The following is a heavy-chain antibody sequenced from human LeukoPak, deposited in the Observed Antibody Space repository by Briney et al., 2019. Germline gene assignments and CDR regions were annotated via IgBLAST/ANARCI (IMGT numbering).Heavy chain of an antibody. D-gene: IGHD3-16*02. Sequence: GGSLRLSCAASGFTFSSYAMSWVRQAPGKGLEWVSAISGSGGSTYYADSVKGRFTISRDNSKNTLYLQMNSLRAEDTAVYYCATQGAPWGSYRSYGMDVWGQGTTVTVSS. CDR3: ATQGAPWGSYRSYGMDV. CDR1: GFTFSSYA. CDR2: ISGSGGST. J-gene: IGHJ6*02. V-gene: IGHV3-23*01.